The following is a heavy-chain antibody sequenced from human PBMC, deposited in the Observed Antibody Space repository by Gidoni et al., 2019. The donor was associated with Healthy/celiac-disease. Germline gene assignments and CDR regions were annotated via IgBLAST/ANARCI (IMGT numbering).Heavy chain of an antibody. CDR3: ARGKSVYYDFWSGYYTGADWFDP. CDR1: GGSISRSY. V-gene: IGHV4-59*01. Sequence: QVQLQESGPGLVKPSETLSLTCTVSGGSISRSYWSWIRQPQGKGLEWSGYISYSGSTNYNPSLKSRVTISVDTSKNQVSLKLSSVTAADTAGYYGARGKSVYYDFWSGYYTGADWFDPWGQGTLVTVSS. D-gene: IGHD3-3*01. CDR2: ISYSGST. J-gene: IGHJ5*02.